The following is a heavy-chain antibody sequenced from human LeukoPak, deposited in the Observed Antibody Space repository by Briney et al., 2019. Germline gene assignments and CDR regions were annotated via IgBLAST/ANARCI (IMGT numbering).Heavy chain of an antibody. V-gene: IGHV3-15*01. J-gene: IGHJ4*02. CDR1: GLAFSNAW. CDR2: IKSKTDGGTT. Sequence: GGSLRLSCAASGLAFSNAWMSWVRQAPGKGLEWVGRIKSKTDGGTTDYAAPVKGRFTISRDDSKNTLYLQMNSLKTEDTAVYYCTTGKYSSNWVGVYFDYWGQGTLDTVSS. D-gene: IGHD6-13*01. CDR3: TTGKYSSNWVGVYFDY.